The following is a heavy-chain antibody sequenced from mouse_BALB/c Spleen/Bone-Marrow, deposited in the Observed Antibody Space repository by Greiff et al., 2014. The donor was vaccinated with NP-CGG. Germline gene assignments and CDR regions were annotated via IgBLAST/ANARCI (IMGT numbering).Heavy chain of an antibody. CDR1: GYTFTSYW. CDR2: IAPGSGST. V-gene: IGHV1S41*01. D-gene: IGHD1-1*01. J-gene: IGHJ2*01. Sequence: DLVKPGASVKLSCKASGYTFTSYWINWIKQRPGQGLEWIGRIAPGSGSTYYNEMFKGKATLTVDTSSSTAYIQLSSPSSEDSAVYFCARLPFYYGSSFYYFDYWGQGTTLTVSS. CDR3: ARLPFYYGSSFYYFDY.